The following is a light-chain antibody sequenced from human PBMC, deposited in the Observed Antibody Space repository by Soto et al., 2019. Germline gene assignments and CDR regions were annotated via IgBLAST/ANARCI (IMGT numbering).Light chain of an antibody. CDR2: SRN. CDR3: ETWDDSLTGVV. CDR1: SSNIGSNI. J-gene: IGLJ3*02. Sequence: QSVLTRPPSASGTPGQRVTISCSGSSSNIGSNIVNWYQQLPGTAPKLLIYSRNQRPSGVPDRFSASKSGTSASLAISGLQSEDEADYYCETWDDSLTGVVFGGGTKVTVL. V-gene: IGLV1-44*01.